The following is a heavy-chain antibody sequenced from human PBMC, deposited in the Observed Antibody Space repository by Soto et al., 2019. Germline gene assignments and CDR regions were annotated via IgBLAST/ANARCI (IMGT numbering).Heavy chain of an antibody. Sequence: GGSLRLSCAASGFTFSSYAMSWVRQAPGKGLEWVSAISGSGGSTYNADSVKGRFTISRDNSKNTLYLQMNSLRAEDTAVYYCAKEGGGFLEWNGMDVWGQGTTVTVSS. CDR3: AKEGGGFLEWNGMDV. J-gene: IGHJ6*02. D-gene: IGHD3-3*01. CDR2: ISGSGGST. CDR1: GFTFSSYA. V-gene: IGHV3-23*01.